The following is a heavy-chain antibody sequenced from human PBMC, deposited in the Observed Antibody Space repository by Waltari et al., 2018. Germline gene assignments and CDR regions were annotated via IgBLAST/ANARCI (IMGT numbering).Heavy chain of an antibody. J-gene: IGHJ4*02. V-gene: IGHV3-7*01. CDR2: IKQDGSEK. D-gene: IGHD5-18*01. Sequence: EMQLVESGGDLVQPGGSLTLSCAASGFTFGSYWLNWVRPAPGKGLEWVANIKQDGSEKYYVDSVKGRFTISRDNAKNSVYLQMDSLRADDTAVYYCARVFGGYTQASFDFWGQGTLVTVSS. CDR1: GFTFGSYW. CDR3: ARVFGGYTQASFDF.